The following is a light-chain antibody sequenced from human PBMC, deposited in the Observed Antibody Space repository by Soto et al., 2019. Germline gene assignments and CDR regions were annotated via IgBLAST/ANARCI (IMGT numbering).Light chain of an antibody. CDR2: EVG. CDR3: SSYSTSNPLI. CDR1: NSDVGAFNF. J-gene: IGLJ2*01. Sequence: QSALTQPASVSGSPGQSITISCTGTNSDVGAFNFVSWYQQHPGKAPKLMIYEVGNRPSGVSNRFSGSKSGNTASLTISGLQPEDEAVYFCSSYSTSNPLIFGGGTKLTVL. V-gene: IGLV2-14*01.